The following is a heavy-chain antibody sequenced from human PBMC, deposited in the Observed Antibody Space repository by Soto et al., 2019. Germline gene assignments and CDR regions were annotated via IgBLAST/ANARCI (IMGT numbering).Heavy chain of an antibody. J-gene: IGHJ4*02. V-gene: IGHV2-5*02. CDR3: EQSAECQKGGSGPYFDY. CDR1: GFSLSTSGVG. CDR2: IYWDDDK. Sequence: GPTLVNPTQTLTLTCTFSGFSLSTSGVGVGWIRQPPGKALEWLALIYWDDDKRYSPSLKSRLTITKDTSKNQVVLTMTNMDPLETDQHYCEQSAECQKGGSGPYFDYWAQGILVTVS. D-gene: IGHD3-16*01.